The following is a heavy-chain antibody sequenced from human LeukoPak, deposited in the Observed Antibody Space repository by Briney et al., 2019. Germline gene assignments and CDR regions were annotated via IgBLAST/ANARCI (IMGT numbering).Heavy chain of an antibody. CDR3: ARDFYYYDSSGYFDY. V-gene: IGHV3-33*01. Sequence: GRSLRLSGAASGFTFSSYGMHWVRQAPGKGLEWVAVIWYDGSNKYYADSVKGRFTISRDNSKNTLYLQMNSLRAEDTAVYYCARDFYYYDSSGYFDYWGQGTLVTVSS. D-gene: IGHD3-22*01. J-gene: IGHJ4*02. CDR1: GFTFSSYG. CDR2: IWYDGSNK.